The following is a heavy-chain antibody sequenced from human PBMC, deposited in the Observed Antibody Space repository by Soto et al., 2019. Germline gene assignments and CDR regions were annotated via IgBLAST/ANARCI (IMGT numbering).Heavy chain of an antibody. CDR2: INPNGGST. J-gene: IGHJ5*02. Sequence: ASVKVSCKASGYTFTSYYMHWVRQAPGQGLEWMGRINPNGGSTGYAQKFQGRVTMTEDTSTDTAYMELSSLRSEDTAVYYCVQYQLLWSWFDPWGQGTLVTVSS. CDR1: GYTFTSYY. CDR3: VQYQLLWSWFDP. V-gene: IGHV1-46*01. D-gene: IGHD2-2*01.